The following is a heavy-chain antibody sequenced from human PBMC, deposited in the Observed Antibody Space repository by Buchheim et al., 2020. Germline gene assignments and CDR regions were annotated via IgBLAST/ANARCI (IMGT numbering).Heavy chain of an antibody. J-gene: IGHJ4*02. CDR3: AKSVVRFLEWLLLDY. D-gene: IGHD3-3*01. CDR2: ISGSGGST. CDR1: GFTFSSYA. Sequence: EVQLVESGGGLVQPGGSLRLSCADSGFTFSSYAMSWVCPAPGTGLGWVSAISGSGGSTYYADSVMGRFTISRDNSKKTLYLQMNSLRAEDTAVYYGAKSVVRFLEWLLLDYWGQGTL. V-gene: IGHV3-23*04.